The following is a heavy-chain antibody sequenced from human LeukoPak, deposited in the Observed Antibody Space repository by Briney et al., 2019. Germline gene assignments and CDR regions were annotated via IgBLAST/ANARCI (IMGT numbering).Heavy chain of an antibody. Sequence: SETLSLTCAVYGGSFGGYYWSWIRQPPGKGLEWIGEINHSGSTNYNPSLKSRVTISVDTSKNQFSLKLSSVTAADTAVYYCARKSIATAGRKPYDYWDQGTLVTVSS. CDR3: ARKSIATAGRKPYDY. CDR1: GGSFGGYY. J-gene: IGHJ4*02. CDR2: INHSGST. D-gene: IGHD6-13*01. V-gene: IGHV4-34*01.